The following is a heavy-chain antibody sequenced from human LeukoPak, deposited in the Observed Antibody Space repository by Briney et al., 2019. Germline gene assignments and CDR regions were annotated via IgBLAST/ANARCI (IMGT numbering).Heavy chain of an antibody. CDR1: GGSFSGYY. CDR3: ARERMVRGVALDY. D-gene: IGHD3-10*01. J-gene: IGHJ4*02. CDR2: INHSGST. Sequence: PSETLSLTCAVYGGSFSGYYWSWIRQPTGKGLEWIGEINHSGSTNYNPSLKSRVTISVDTSKNQFSLKLSSVTAADTAVYYCARERMVRGVALDYWGQGTLVTVSS. V-gene: IGHV4-34*01.